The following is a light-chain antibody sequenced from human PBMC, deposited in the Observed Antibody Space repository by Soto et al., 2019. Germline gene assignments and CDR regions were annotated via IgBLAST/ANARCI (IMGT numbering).Light chain of an antibody. CDR2: AAS. CDR3: HQYYSYPRT. J-gene: IGKJ1*01. V-gene: IGKV1-8*01. CDR1: QGISSY. Sequence: AIRMTQSPSSLSASTGDRVTITCRASQGISSYLAWYQQKPEKAPKLLIYAASTLQSGAPSRFSGSGSGTDFTLTISCLQSEDFATYYCHQYYSYPRTFGQGTKVEIK.